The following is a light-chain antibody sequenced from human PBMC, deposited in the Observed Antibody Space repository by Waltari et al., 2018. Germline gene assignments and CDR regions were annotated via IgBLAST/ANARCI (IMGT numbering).Light chain of an antibody. CDR3: QQYYSTPT. CDR1: QIISYRSNNQNY. V-gene: IGKV4-1*01. Sequence: DIVMTQSPDSLAVSLGERATINCKSSQIISYRSNNQNYLAWYQQKPGQPPKLLFYWASTRASGVPDRFSGSGSGTDFTLTISSLQAEDVAIYYCQQYYSTPTFGRGTILEIK. CDR2: WAS. J-gene: IGKJ2*01.